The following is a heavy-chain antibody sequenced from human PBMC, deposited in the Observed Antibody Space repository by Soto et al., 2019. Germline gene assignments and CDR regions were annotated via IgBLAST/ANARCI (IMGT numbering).Heavy chain of an antibody. CDR3: ARGASLTYCSSTSCYRSWFDP. V-gene: IGHV3-30-3*01. CDR2: ISYDGSNK. CDR1: GFTFSSYA. J-gene: IGHJ5*02. D-gene: IGHD2-2*02. Sequence: GGSLRLSCAASGFTFSSYAMHWVRQAPGKGLEWVAVISYDGSNKYYADSVKGRFTISRDNSKNTLYLQMNSLRAEDTAVYYCARGASLTYCSSTSCYRSWFDPWGQGTLVTVSS.